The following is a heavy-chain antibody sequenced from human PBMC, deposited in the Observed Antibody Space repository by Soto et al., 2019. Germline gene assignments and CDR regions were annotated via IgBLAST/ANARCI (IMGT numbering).Heavy chain of an antibody. CDR1: GFTLSSYW. CDR2: ISNDERTI. Sequence: EEQLVLSGGGLVQPGGSLRLSCAASGFTLSSYWMHWVRQAPGKGLEWVSRISNDERTISYADSVKGRFTISRDNAKKTVYLKIKNRGAEDTAMFYWGGPLFSHWGRGTLVSVPS. J-gene: IGHJ4*02. V-gene: IGHV3-74*01. D-gene: IGHD3-9*01. CDR3: GGPLFSH.